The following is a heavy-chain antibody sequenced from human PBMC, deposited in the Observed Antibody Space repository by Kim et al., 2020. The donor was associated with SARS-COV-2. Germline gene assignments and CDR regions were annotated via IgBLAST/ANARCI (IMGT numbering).Heavy chain of an antibody. Sequence: TNYGQRFQGRVTMTRDTSTNTDYMELSSLISEDTAVYYCARESPGAGYLDYWGQGTLVTVSS. D-gene: IGHD7-27*01. V-gene: IGHV1-46*01. CDR2: T. J-gene: IGHJ4*02. CDR3: ARESPGAGYLDY.